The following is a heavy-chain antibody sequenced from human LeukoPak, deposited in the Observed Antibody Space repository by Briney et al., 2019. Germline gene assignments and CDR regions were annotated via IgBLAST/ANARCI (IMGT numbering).Heavy chain of an antibody. J-gene: IGHJ4*02. CDR1: GFTFSSYD. V-gene: IGHV3-13*01. D-gene: IGHD6-13*01. CDR2: IGTAGDT. Sequence: GGSLRLSCAASGFTFSSYDMHWVRQATGKGLEWVSAIGTAGDTYYPDSVKGRFTISRDNSKNTLYLQMNSLRAEDTAVYYCAKLAPIAAADPWVDYWGQGTLVTVSS. CDR3: AKLAPIAAADPWVDY.